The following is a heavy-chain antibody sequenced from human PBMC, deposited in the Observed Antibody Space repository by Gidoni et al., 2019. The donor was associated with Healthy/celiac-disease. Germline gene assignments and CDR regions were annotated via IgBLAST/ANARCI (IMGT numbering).Heavy chain of an antibody. D-gene: IGHD3-16*01. J-gene: IGHJ1*01. CDR1: GFTFRSYA. CDR3: AKDWGSGWSVEYFQH. Sequence: EVQLLESGGGLVQPGGSLRLSCAASGFTFRSYAMSWGRQAPGKGLECVSAISGSGGSTYYADSVKGRFTISRDNSKNTLYLQMNSLRAEDTAVYYCAKDWGSGWSVEYFQHWGQGTLVTVSS. CDR2: ISGSGGST. V-gene: IGHV3-23*01.